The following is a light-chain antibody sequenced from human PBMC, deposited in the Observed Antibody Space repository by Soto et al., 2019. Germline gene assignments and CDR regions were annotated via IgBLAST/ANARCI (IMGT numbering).Light chain of an antibody. CDR2: GAS. CDR3: QQANSCPLT. V-gene: IGKV1-12*01. Sequence: DIRMTQSPSSLSASVGDIVTITCQASQDISSWLAWYLQKPGKAPKLLIYGASSLQSGVPSRFSGSGSGTDFTLNISSLQPEDFATYYCQQANSCPLTFGGGTKVDIK. J-gene: IGKJ4*01. CDR1: QDISSW.